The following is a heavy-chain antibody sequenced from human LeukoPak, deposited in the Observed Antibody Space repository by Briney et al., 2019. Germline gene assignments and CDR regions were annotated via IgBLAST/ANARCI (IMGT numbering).Heavy chain of an antibody. D-gene: IGHD3-10*01. CDR1: AFSFSNYN. CDR3: ARGSGISDY. CDR2: ISSSSSYI. J-gene: IGHJ4*02. V-gene: IGHV3-21*01. Sequence: GGSLRLSCAASAFSFSNYNMNWVRQAPGKGLEWVSSISSSSSYIYYADSVKGRFTISGDNAKNSLYLQMNSLRAEDTAVYYCARGSGISDYWGQGTLVTVSS.